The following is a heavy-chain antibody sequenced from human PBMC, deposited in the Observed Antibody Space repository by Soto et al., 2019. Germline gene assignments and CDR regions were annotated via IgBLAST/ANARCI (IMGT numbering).Heavy chain of an antibody. CDR3: ARGKRRERGGLTG. Sequence: EVQLVESRGGLVKPGGSLRLSCAASGFTFSSYSMNWVRQAPGKGLEWVSSISSSSSYIYYADSVKGRFTISRDNAKNSLYLQMNSLRAEDTAVYYCARGKRRERGGLTGWGQGTLVTVSS. V-gene: IGHV3-21*01. J-gene: IGHJ4*02. D-gene: IGHD3-9*01. CDR1: GFTFSSYS. CDR2: ISSSSSYI.